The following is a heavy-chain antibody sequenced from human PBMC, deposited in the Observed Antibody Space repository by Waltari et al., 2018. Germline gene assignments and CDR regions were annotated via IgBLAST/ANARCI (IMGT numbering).Heavy chain of an antibody. V-gene: IGHV3-74*01. CDR1: GFTFSSYW. D-gene: IGHD6-13*01. CDR2: INTEWSTT. Sequence: EVQLVESGGGLVQPGGSLRLSCAASGFTFSSYWMHWVRQAPGKGRVGVSDINTEWSTTNYADSVKGRFTISRDNAKNTLYLQMDSLRAEETAVYYCVIGAQHVSNWYASEYFQHWGQGTLVTVSS. CDR3: VIGAQHVSNWYASEYFQH. J-gene: IGHJ1*01.